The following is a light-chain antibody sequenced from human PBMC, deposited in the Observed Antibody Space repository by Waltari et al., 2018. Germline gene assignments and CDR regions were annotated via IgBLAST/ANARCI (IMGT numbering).Light chain of an antibody. Sequence: ELVLTQSPGTLSLSLGERATVSCRASQSVSRALAWYQQKPGQAPRLLIYGASTRATGIPDRFSGSGSETDFSLTISRLEPDDFAVYYCQHYLRLPVTFGQGTTVEI. J-gene: IGKJ1*01. CDR2: GAS. V-gene: IGKV3-20*01. CDR1: QSVSRA. CDR3: QHYLRLPVT.